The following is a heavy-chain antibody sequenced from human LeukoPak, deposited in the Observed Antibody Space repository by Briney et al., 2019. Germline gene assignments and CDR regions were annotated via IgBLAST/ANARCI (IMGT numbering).Heavy chain of an antibody. J-gene: IGHJ4*02. CDR3: AIHPSYYDRIDY. D-gene: IGHD3-22*01. CDR1: GGSISSYY. V-gene: IGHV4-59*08. Sequence: SETLSLTCTVSGGSISSYYWSWIRQPPGKGLEWIGYIYYSGSTNYNPSLKSRVTISIDTSKNQFSLKLSSVTAADTAVYYCAIHPSYYDRIDYWGQGTLVTVPS. CDR2: IYYSGST.